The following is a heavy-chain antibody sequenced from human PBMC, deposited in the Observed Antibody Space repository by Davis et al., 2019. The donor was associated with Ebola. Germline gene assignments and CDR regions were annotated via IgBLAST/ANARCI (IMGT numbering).Heavy chain of an antibody. D-gene: IGHD6-19*01. CDR3: ARVSSPIALTGTALGY. CDR1: GFSFTNFA. J-gene: IGHJ4*02. Sequence: PGGSLRLSFAVSGFSFTNFAMHWVRQAPGKGLEWVAVISYDGTNSYYADSVKGRFIISRDNSKNTVYMQMNSLRVEDTAVYYCARVSSPIALTGTALGYWGQGTLVAVSS. CDR2: ISYDGTNS. V-gene: IGHV3-30-3*01.